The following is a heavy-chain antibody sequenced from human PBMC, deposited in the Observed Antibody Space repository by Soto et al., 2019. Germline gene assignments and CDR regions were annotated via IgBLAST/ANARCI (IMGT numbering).Heavy chain of an antibody. CDR2: IIPIFGTA. CDR3: AWGTIQLAYLSSFDY. D-gene: IGHD5-18*01. J-gene: IGHJ4*02. V-gene: IGHV1-69*13. CDR1: GGTFSSYA. Sequence: SVKVSCKASGGTFSSYAISWVRQAPGQGLEWMGGIIPIFGTANYAQKFQGRVTITADESTSTAYMELSSLRSEDTAVYHCAWGTIQLAYLSSFDYWGQGTLVTVSS.